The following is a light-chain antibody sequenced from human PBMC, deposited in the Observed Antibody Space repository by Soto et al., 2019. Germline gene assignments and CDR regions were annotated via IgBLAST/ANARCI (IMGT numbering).Light chain of an antibody. CDR1: HSVGSNF. CDR3: HRYET. V-gene: IGKV3-20*01. CDR2: RAF. J-gene: IGKJ1*01. Sequence: SPWIASLSQRDRATLSCRASHSVGSNFLACYQQKPGQAPRLIISRAFIGATGIPDRFSGSGSGTEFTLTLRREETEDFTVYYCHRYETFGQGTKVDIK.